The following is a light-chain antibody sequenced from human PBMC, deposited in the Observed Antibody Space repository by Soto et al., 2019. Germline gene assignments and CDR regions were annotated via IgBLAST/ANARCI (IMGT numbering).Light chain of an antibody. CDR2: AAS. CDR1: QSVSNN. J-gene: IGKJ1*01. Sequence: ENVLTQSPATLSVSPGERATLSCRASQSVSNNLAWYQQKPGQAPRLLIYAASSRATGIPDRISGSGSGTDFTLTISRLEPEDFAVYYCHQYGSAPRTFGQGTKV. V-gene: IGKV3-20*01. CDR3: HQYGSAPRT.